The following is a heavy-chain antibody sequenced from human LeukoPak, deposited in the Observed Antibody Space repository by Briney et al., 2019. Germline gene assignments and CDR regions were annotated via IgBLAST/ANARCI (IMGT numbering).Heavy chain of an antibody. CDR2: MNPNSGNT. Sequence: ASVKVSCKASGYTFTSYDINWVRQATGQGLEWMGWMNPNSGNTGYAQKFQGRVTMTRNTSISTAYMELSSLRSEDTAAYYCASLRAEIAARRQVQNWFDPWGQGTLVTVSS. CDR3: ASLRAEIAARRQVQNWFDP. J-gene: IGHJ5*02. CDR1: GYTFTSYD. D-gene: IGHD6-6*01. V-gene: IGHV1-8*01.